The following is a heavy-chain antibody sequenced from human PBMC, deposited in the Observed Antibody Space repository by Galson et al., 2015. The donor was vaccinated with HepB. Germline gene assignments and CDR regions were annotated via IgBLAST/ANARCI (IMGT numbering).Heavy chain of an antibody. J-gene: IGHJ4*02. V-gene: IGHV3-48*02. D-gene: IGHD2-2*02. CDR2: ISSSSSTI. CDR3: ARAQVVPAAITPFDY. CDR1: GFTFSSYS. Sequence: SLRLSCAASGFTFSSYSMNWVRQAPGKGLEWVSYISSSSSTIYYADSVKGRFTISRDNAKNSLYLQMNSLRDEDTAAYYCARAQVVPAAITPFDYWGQGTLVTVSS.